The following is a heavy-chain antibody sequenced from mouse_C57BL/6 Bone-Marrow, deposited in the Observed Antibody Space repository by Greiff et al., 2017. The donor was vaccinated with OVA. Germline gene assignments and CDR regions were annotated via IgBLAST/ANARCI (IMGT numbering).Heavy chain of an antibody. CDR2: IYPGSGST. V-gene: IGHV1-55*01. J-gene: IGHJ1*03. CDR3: ARSMGSSWYFDV. CDR1: GYTFTSYW. Sequence: QVQLQQSGAELMKPGASVKMSCKASGYTFTSYWITWVKQRPGQGLEWIGDIYPGSGSTNYNEKFKSKATLTVDTSSSTAYMQLSSLTSEDSAVYYCARSMGSSWYFDVWGTGTTVTVSS. D-gene: IGHD1-3*01.